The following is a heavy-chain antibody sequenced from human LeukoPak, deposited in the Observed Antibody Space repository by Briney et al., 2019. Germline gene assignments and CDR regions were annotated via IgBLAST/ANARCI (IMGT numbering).Heavy chain of an antibody. Sequence: SETLSLTCAVYGGSFSGYYWSWIRQPPGKGLEWIGEINHSGSTNYNPSLKSRVTISVDTSKNQFSLKLSSVTAADTAVYYCARGLHYYGSGSYAPNWGQGTLVTVSS. J-gene: IGHJ4*02. CDR3: ARGLHYYGSGSYAPN. D-gene: IGHD3-10*01. CDR1: GGSFSGYY. V-gene: IGHV4-34*01. CDR2: INHSGST.